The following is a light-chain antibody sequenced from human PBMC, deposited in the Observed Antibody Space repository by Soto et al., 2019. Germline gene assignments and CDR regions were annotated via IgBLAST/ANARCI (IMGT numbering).Light chain of an antibody. V-gene: IGKV1-39*01. Sequence: DIQMTQSPSSLSASVGDRVTITCRASQSISTYLHWYQQKPGKAPNLLIYAASTLQSGVPSRFSGHGSGTDFTLTNSSLQPEDFATYFCQHGYSTPLTFGGGTKVDIK. J-gene: IGKJ4*01. CDR1: QSISTY. CDR2: AAS. CDR3: QHGYSTPLT.